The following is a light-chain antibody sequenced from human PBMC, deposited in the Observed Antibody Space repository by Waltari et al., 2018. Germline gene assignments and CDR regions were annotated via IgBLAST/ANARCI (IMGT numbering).Light chain of an antibody. J-gene: IGKJ2*01. CDR3: QHYDSSPPRYT. Sequence: EIVLTQSPGTLSLSPGERATISCRASQSVSSTSSLAWYQQKVGQAPSLLIFNAYTRAAGIPDRFSGGGSGTDFTLTISKLEPEDFAVYYCQHYDSSPPRYTFGQGTKLEIK. CDR1: QSVSSTSS. CDR2: NAY. V-gene: IGKV3-20*01.